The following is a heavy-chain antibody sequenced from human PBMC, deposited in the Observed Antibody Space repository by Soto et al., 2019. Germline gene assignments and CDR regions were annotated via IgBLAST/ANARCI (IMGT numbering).Heavy chain of an antibody. J-gene: IGHJ3*02. CDR3: TIGSWSGEVFDI. CDR1: GGTFSTYS. CDR2: IIPMLGVR. V-gene: IGHV1-69*02. Sequence: QVQLVQSGAEVKKPGSSVKVSFKDYGGTFSTYSMFWVRRARGLGLEWMGKIIPMLGVRNYAQRFQDRVTIIADKSTATVHMELSSLRSEDTALYSCTIGSWSGEVFDIWGQGTMVTVSS. D-gene: IGHD2-21*01.